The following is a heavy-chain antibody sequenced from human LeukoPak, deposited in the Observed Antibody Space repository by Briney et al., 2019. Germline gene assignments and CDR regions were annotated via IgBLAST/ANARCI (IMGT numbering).Heavy chain of an antibody. J-gene: IGHJ4*02. D-gene: IGHD3-3*01. CDR3: AKDFWSGYYPNC. Sequence: EGSLRLSCAASGFTFSSYAMSWVRQAPGKGLEWVSGSGSGGSTYYADSVKGRFTISRDNSKNTLYLQMNSLRAEDTAVYYCAKDFWSGYYPNCWGQGTLVTVSS. CDR2: SGSGGST. CDR1: GFTFSSYA. V-gene: IGHV3-23*01.